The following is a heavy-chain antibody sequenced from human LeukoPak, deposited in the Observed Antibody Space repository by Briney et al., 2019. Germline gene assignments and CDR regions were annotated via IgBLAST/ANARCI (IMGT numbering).Heavy chain of an antibody. D-gene: IGHD2-15*01. V-gene: IGHV3-21*01. CDR3: ARAGYCSGGSCYFDY. CDR2: ISSSSSYI. Sequence: GGSLRLSCAASRFTFSSYSMNWVRQAPGKGLEWVSSISSSSSYIYYADSVKGRFTISRDNAKNSLYLQMNSLRAEDTAVYYCARAGYCSGGSCYFDYWGQGTLVTVSS. J-gene: IGHJ4*02. CDR1: RFTFSSYS.